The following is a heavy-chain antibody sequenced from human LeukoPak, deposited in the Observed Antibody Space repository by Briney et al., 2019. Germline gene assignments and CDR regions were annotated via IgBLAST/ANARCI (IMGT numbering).Heavy chain of an antibody. CDR2: IYYSGST. Sequence: SETLSLTCTVSGGSISSYYWSWIRQPPGKGLEWIGYIYYSGSTNYNPSLKSRVTISVDTSKNQFSLKLSSVTAADTAVYYCARDRIIVEATGNWFDPWGQGTLVTVSS. V-gene: IGHV4-59*01. J-gene: IGHJ5*02. CDR3: ARDRIIVEATGNWFDP. D-gene: IGHD1-26*01. CDR1: GGSISSYY.